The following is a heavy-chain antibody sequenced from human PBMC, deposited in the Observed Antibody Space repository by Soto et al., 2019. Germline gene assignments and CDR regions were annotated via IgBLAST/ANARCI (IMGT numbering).Heavy chain of an antibody. CDR1: GGSISSGGYY. CDR3: ARSSGYSYGYQFDY. V-gene: IGHV4-31*03. CDR2: IYYSGST. J-gene: IGHJ4*02. D-gene: IGHD5-18*01. Sequence: SETLSLTCTVSGGSISSGGYYWSWIRQHPGKGLEWIGYIYYSGSTYYNPSLKSRVTISVDTSKNQFSLKLSSVTAADTAVYYCARSSGYSYGYQFDYWGQGTLVTVSS.